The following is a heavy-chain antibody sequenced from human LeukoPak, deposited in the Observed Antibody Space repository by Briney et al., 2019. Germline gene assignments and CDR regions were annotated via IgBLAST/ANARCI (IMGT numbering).Heavy chain of an antibody. Sequence: SETLSLTCTVSGGSISSYYWSWIRQPAGKGLEWIGRIYTSGSTNYNPSLKSRVTMSVDTSKNQFSLKLGSVTAADTAVYYCAREPSDWYGGNPYYYYYYMDVWGKGTTVTVSS. D-gene: IGHD4-23*01. J-gene: IGHJ6*03. V-gene: IGHV4-4*07. CDR3: AREPSDWYGGNPYYYYYYMDV. CDR2: IYTSGST. CDR1: GGSISSYY.